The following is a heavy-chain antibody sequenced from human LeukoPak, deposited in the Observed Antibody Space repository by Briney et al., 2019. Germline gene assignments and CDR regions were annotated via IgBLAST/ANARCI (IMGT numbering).Heavy chain of an antibody. CDR2: IIPIFGTA. D-gene: IGHD2-2*01. J-gene: IGHJ2*01. Sequence: SVKVSCKASGGTFSSYAISWVRQAPGQGLEWMGGIIPIFGTANYAQKFQGRVTITADESTSTAYMELSSLRSEDTAVYYCAREVVVPAAQGYFDLWGRGTLVTVSS. CDR1: GGTFSSYA. CDR3: AREVVVPAAQGYFDL. V-gene: IGHV1-69*13.